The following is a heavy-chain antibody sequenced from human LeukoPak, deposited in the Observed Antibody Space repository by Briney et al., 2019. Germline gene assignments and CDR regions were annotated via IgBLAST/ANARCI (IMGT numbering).Heavy chain of an antibody. CDR2: IHYSGST. CDR3: ARYEGGRGIPKFDY. V-gene: IGHV4-59*01. Sequence: SETLSLTCTVSGGSISTYYWNWIRQPPGKGLEWIGYIHYSGSTNNNPSLKSRVTISIDTSKNQFSLKLSSVTAADTAVYYCARYEGGRGIPKFDYWGRGTLVTVSS. D-gene: IGHD2-15*01. J-gene: IGHJ4*01. CDR1: GGSISTYY.